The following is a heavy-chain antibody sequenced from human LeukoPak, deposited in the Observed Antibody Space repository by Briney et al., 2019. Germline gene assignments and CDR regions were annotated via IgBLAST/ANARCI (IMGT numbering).Heavy chain of an antibody. Sequence: ASLKASCKASGYTFTDYYIHWVRQAPGLGLEWMGWTNPNTGGTNYAQKFQGRVTMTTDTSINTAYMALSRLTSDDSAVYYCARVISARPNWFDPWGQGTLVTVSS. J-gene: IGHJ5*02. CDR3: ARVISARPNWFDP. V-gene: IGHV1-2*02. CDR1: GYTFTDYY. CDR2: TNPNTGGT. D-gene: IGHD6-6*01.